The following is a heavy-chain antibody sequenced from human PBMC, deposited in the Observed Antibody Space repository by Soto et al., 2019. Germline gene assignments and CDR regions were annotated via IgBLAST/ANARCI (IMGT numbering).Heavy chain of an antibody. D-gene: IGHD4-4*01. CDR3: ARPLRRDDYNCGYFDR. J-gene: IGHJ2*01. V-gene: IGHV3-30-3*01. Sequence: QVQLVESGGGVVQPGRSLRLSCAASGFTFSSYAMHWVRQAPGKGLEWVAVISYDGSNKYYADSVKGRFTISRDNSKNTRYLQMNSLRAEDTAVYYCARPLRRDDYNCGYFDRWGRGTLVTVSS. CDR1: GFTFSSYA. CDR2: ISYDGSNK.